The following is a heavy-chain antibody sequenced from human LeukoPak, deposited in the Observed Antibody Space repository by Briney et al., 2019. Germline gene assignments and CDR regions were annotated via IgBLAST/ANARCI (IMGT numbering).Heavy chain of an antibody. Sequence: SETLSLTCTVSGGSISSSSYYWGWIRQPPGKGLEWIGSIYYSGSTYYNPSLKSRVTITVDTSKNQFSLKLSSVTAADTAAYYCARHPKAAAGPWYFDYWGQGTLVTVSS. J-gene: IGHJ4*02. V-gene: IGHV4-39*01. D-gene: IGHD6-13*01. CDR3: ARHPKAAAGPWYFDY. CDR1: GGSISSSSYY. CDR2: IYYSGST.